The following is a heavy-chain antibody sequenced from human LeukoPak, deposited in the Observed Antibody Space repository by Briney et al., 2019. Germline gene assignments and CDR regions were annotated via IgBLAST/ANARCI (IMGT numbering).Heavy chain of an antibody. CDR1: GFTFNSYN. Sequence: PGGSLRLSRAASGFTFNSYNMNWVRQAPGKGLEWVSYITRNSDTIDYADSVKGRFTMSRDNANNLLYLQMNSLRAEDTAVYYCARDRHGANTYVPPNYYYYMDVWGKGTTVTVSS. CDR3: ARDRHGANTYVPPNYYYYMDV. CDR2: ITRNSDTI. D-gene: IGHD4/OR15-4a*01. V-gene: IGHV3-48*01. J-gene: IGHJ6*03.